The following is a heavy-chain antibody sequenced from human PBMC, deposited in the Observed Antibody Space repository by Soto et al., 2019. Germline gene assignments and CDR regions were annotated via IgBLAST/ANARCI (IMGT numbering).Heavy chain of an antibody. CDR1: GLTFSDYY. Sequence: PGGSLRLSCAASGLTFSDYYMSWIRQAPGKGLEWVSYLSGSGRTMYYADSVKGRFTISRDNAKKSLFLQMNSLRAEDTAVYYCARYCSGGDCYPDAFDNWGRGTMVTVSS. CDR3: ARYCSGGDCYPDAFDN. V-gene: IGHV3-11*01. CDR2: LSGSGRTM. D-gene: IGHD2-15*01. J-gene: IGHJ3*02.